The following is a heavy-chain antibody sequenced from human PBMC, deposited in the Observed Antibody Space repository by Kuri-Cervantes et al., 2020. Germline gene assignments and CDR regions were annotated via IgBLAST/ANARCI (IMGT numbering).Heavy chain of an antibody. CDR3: AKETLYGGNPWYYFDY. CDR2: IYYSGST. Sequence: GSLRLSCTVSGGSISSSSYYWGWIRQPPGKGLEWIGSIYYSGSTYYNPSLKSRVTISVDTSKNQFSLKLSSVTAADTAVYYCAKETLYGGNPWYYFDYWGQGTLVTVSS. V-gene: IGHV4-39*07. J-gene: IGHJ4*02. CDR1: GGSISSSSYY. D-gene: IGHD4-23*01.